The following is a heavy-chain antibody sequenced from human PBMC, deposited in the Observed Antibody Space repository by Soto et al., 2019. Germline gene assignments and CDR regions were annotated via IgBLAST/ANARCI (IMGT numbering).Heavy chain of an antibody. J-gene: IGHJ4*02. CDR3: ARGDNSGGSEMKY. V-gene: IGHV1-69*16. CDR1: GGTFASYT. Sequence: QVQMIQSGAEVRKPGSSVKVSCKSSGGTFASYTINWVRQAAGQGLEWMGGVIPVRNSSYVAQKLQGRGMSSATTSADEATTTAYMELRSLRSKDTAVYYCARGDNSGGSEMKYGGQGTLVTVAS. CDR2: VIPVRNSS. D-gene: IGHD3-22*01.